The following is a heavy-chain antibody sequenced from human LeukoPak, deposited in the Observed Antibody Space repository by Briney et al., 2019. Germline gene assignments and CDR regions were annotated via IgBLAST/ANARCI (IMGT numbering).Heavy chain of an antibody. CDR3: ARVSGLGMNEYYQH. Sequence: GGSLRLSCEASGLTFSNSWMHWVRQAPGKGLVWVSRINNEGTTISYADSAKGRFTISRDNAKNTLYLQMNSLRAEDTAVYYCARVSGLGMNEYYQHWGQGTLVTVAS. D-gene: IGHD3-10*01. CDR1: GLTFSNSW. V-gene: IGHV3-74*01. J-gene: IGHJ1*01. CDR2: INNEGTTI.